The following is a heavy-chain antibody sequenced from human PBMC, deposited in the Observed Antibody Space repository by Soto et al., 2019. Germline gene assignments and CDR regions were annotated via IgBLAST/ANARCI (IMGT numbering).Heavy chain of an antibody. V-gene: IGHV4-31*03. D-gene: IGHD5-18*01. CDR3: AREASYGYDSPFDY. CDR1: GGSISSGGYY. J-gene: IGHJ4*02. Sequence: QVQLQESGPGLVKPSQTLSLTCTVSGGSISSGGYYWSWIRQHPGKGLEWFGDIYYSGSTYYNPSLKSRVTISVDTSKNQFSLKRSSVTAADTAVYYCAREASYGYDSPFDYWGQGTLVTVSS. CDR2: IYYSGST.